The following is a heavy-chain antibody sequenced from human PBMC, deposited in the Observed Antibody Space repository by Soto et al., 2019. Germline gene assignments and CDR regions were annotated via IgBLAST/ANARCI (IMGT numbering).Heavy chain of an antibody. D-gene: IGHD1-7*01. CDR2: ISGSGGST. CDR1: GFTFRSYA. Sequence: GGSLRLSSAASGFTFRSYAMTWVRQAPGKGLEWVSGISGSGGSTYYAESVKGRFTISRDNSRNTLYLQMNSLRAEDTALYYCARLAGTTYYYMDVWGKGTTVTVSS. V-gene: IGHV3-23*01. CDR3: ARLAGTTYYYMDV. J-gene: IGHJ6*03.